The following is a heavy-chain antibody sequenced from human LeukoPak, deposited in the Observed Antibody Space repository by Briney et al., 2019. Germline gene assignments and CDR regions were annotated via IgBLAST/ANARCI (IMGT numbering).Heavy chain of an antibody. J-gene: IGHJ4*02. V-gene: IGHV3-21*04. Sequence: PGGSLRLSCAASGFPFSGYSMNWVRQAPGKGLEWVSSISSSSSYIYYADSVKGRFTISRDNSKNTLYLQMNSLRAEDTAVYYCAKDRYQIVVVPTAIDWGQGTLVTVSS. D-gene: IGHD2-2*01. CDR1: GFPFSGYS. CDR3: AKDRYQIVVVPTAID. CDR2: ISSSSSYI.